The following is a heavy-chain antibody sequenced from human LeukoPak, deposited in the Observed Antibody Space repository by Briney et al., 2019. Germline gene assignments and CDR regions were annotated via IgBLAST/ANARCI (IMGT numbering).Heavy chain of an antibody. Sequence: SETLSLTCHVSGYSISSAYYWGWIRQPPGKELEWIGSIHYSGSTSYNPSLKSRVTISVDTSKNQFSLKLRSVTAADTAVYYCARRMGGWFDPWGQGTLVTVSS. J-gene: IGHJ5*02. V-gene: IGHV4-38-2*01. CDR1: GYSISSAYY. CDR2: IHYSGST. D-gene: IGHD2-15*01. CDR3: ARRMGGWFDP.